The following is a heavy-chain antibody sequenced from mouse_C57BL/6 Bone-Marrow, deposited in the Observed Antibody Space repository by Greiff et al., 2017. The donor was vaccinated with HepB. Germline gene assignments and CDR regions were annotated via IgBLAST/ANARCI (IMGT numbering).Heavy chain of an antibody. CDR2: IYPGSGST. CDR3: ACHLLRRPY. CDR1: GYTFTSYW. J-gene: IGHJ3*01. V-gene: IGHV1-55*01. Sequence: QVQLKQPGAELVKPGASVKMSCKASGYTFTSYWITWVKQRPGQGLEWIGDIYPGSGSTNYTEKFKSKATLTVDTTSSTAYMQLSSLTSEDSAVYYCACHLLRRPYWGQGTLVTVSA. D-gene: IGHD2-1*01.